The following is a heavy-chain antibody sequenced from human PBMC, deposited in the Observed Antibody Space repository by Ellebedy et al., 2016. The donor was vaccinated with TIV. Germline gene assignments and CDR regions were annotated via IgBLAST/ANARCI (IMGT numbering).Heavy chain of an antibody. D-gene: IGHD1-26*01. Sequence: SETLSLTCTVSGGSITIYYWSWIRQPPGKGLEWIGYIYYSGSTNYNPSLKSRVTISVDTSKNQFSLKLSSVTAADTAVYYCARTVSEWGGSYFDYWGQGTLVTVSS. CDR1: GGSITIYY. J-gene: IGHJ4*02. V-gene: IGHV4-59*08. CDR2: IYYSGST. CDR3: ARTVSEWGGSYFDY.